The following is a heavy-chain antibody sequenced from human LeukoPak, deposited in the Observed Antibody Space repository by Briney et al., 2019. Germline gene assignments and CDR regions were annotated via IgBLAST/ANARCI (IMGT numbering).Heavy chain of an antibody. CDR2: INPNSGGT. D-gene: IGHD6-6*01. CDR1: GYPFTGYY. Sequence: ASVKVSCKASGYPFTGYYMHWVRQAPGQGLEWMGRINPNSGGTNYAQKFQGRVTMTRDTSISTAYMELSRLRSDDTAVYYCARDRPYSSSLFDYWGQGTLVTVSS. J-gene: IGHJ4*02. V-gene: IGHV1-2*06. CDR3: ARDRPYSSSLFDY.